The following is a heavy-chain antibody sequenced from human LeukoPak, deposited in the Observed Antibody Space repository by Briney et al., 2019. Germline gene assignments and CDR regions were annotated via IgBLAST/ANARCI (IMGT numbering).Heavy chain of an antibody. V-gene: IGHV3-23*01. D-gene: IGHD3-10*01. CDR2: ISGSGGST. CDR1: GFTFSSYA. CDR3: AKAYGSGSPLPFYYYYGMDV. Sequence: PGGSLRLSCAASGFTFSSYAMSWVRQAPGKGLEWVSAISGSGGSTYYADSVKGRFTISRDNSKNTLYLQMNSLRAEDTAVYYCAKAYGSGSPLPFYYYYGMDVWGQGTTVTVSS. J-gene: IGHJ6*02.